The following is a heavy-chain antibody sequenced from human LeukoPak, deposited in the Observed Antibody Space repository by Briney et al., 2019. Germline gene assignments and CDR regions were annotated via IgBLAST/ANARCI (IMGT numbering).Heavy chain of an antibody. V-gene: IGHV4-34*01. CDR3: ARGSPAGYDFWSGYRNHYFDY. D-gene: IGHD3-3*01. Sequence: SETLSLTCAVYGGSFGGYYWSWIRQPPGKGLQWIGEINHSGSTNYNPSLKSRVTISVDTSKNQFSLKLSSVTAADTAVYYCARGSPAGYDFWSGYRNHYFDYWGQGTLVTVSS. J-gene: IGHJ4*02. CDR2: INHSGST. CDR1: GGSFGGYY.